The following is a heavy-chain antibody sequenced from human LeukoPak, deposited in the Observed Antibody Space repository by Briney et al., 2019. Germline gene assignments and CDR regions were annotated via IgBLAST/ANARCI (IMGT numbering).Heavy chain of an antibody. D-gene: IGHD3-22*01. J-gene: IGHJ4*02. CDR2: IYSGGST. Sequence: GGSLRLSCAASGFTVSSNYMSWVRQAPGKGLEWVSVIYSGGSTYYADSVKGRFTISRDNSKNTLYLQMNSLRAEDTAVYYCARDPYDSSGPMGDWGQGTLVTVSS. CDR1: GFTVSSNY. CDR3: ARDPYDSSGPMGD. V-gene: IGHV3-53*01.